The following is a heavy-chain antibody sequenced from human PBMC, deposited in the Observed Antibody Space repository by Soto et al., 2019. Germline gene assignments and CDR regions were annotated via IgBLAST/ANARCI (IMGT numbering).Heavy chain of an antibody. CDR3: AKDAVSGDGVWLMES. CDR2: LLRSGRST. Sequence: EVQLVESGGTLAQPGGSLKLSCVVSGFTFSIYAMTWARQAPGKGLEWVAGLLRSGRSTYYADSVKGRFTIFSDISANSLYLQMDSLRAEDTAVYYCAKDAVSGDGVWLMESWGQGTVVTVSS. CDR1: GFTFSIYA. D-gene: IGHD4-17*01. V-gene: IGHV3-23*04. J-gene: IGHJ5*02.